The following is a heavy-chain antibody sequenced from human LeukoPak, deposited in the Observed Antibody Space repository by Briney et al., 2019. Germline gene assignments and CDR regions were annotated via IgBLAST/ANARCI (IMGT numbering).Heavy chain of an antibody. CDR1: GGSISTYY. Sequence: SETLSLTCTVSGGSISTYYWSWIRQPPGKGLEWIGYIYYTGSTNYNPSLKSRVTISVDTSKNQFSLKLSSVTAADTAVYYCDMGDYWGQGTLVTVSS. V-gene: IGHV4-59*01. CDR2: IYYTGST. D-gene: IGHD3-10*01. CDR3: DMGDY. J-gene: IGHJ4*02.